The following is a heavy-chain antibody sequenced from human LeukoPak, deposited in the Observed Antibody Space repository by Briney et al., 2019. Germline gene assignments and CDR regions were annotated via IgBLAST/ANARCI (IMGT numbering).Heavy chain of an antibody. CDR1: GYTLTELS. CDR2: LDPEDGET. Sequence: ASVKVSCKVSGYTLTELSMHWVRQAPGKGLEWMGGLDPEDGETIYAQKFQGRVTMTEDTSTDTAYMELSSLRSEDTAVYYCATARGYSYGRGGYYFDYWGQGTLVTVSS. D-gene: IGHD5-18*01. V-gene: IGHV1-24*01. J-gene: IGHJ4*02. CDR3: ATARGYSYGRGGYYFDY.